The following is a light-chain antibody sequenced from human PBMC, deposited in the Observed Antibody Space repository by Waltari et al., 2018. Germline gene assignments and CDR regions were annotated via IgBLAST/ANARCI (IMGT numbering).Light chain of an antibody. CDR2: DVL. CDR3: NSYTGYYTWV. V-gene: IGLV2-14*04. J-gene: IGLJ3*02. Sequence: WYQEHPGKAPKRRIYDVLKWPSVVSSRFSGSKSGNTASLTISGLQAEDEADYYCNSYTGYYTWVFGGGTKLTVL.